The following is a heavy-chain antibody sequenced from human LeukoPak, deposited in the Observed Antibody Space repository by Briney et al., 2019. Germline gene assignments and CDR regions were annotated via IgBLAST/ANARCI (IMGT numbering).Heavy chain of an antibody. CDR3: AKGHSSGWYYFDY. Sequence: PGRSLRLSCAASGFTFSSYGMHWVRQAPGKGLEWVAVISYDGSNKYYADSVKGRFTIARDNSKNTLYLQMNSLRTEDTAVYYCAKGHSSGWYYFDYWGHGTLVTVSS. J-gene: IGHJ4*01. CDR2: ISYDGSNK. V-gene: IGHV3-30*18. CDR1: GFTFSSYG. D-gene: IGHD6-19*01.